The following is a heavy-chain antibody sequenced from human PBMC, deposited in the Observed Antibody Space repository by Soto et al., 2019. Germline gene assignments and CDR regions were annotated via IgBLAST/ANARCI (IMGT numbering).Heavy chain of an antibody. CDR3: ARDHHRYSGYDYVDY. J-gene: IGHJ4*02. D-gene: IGHD5-12*01. V-gene: IGHV3-11*05. CDR1: GFTFSDYY. CDR2: VSSSSSYT. Sequence: QVQLVESGGGLVKPGGSLRLSCAASGFTFSDYYMSWIRRAPGKGLEWVSYVSSSSSYTNYADSVKGRFTISRDIAKNSLYLQMNSLRAEDTAVYYCARDHHRYSGYDYVDYWGQGTLVTVSS.